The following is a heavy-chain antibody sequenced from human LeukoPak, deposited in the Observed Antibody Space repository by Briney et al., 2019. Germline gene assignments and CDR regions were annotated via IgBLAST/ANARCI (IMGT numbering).Heavy chain of an antibody. J-gene: IGHJ3*02. CDR1: GFTFTSYA. Sequence: GGSLGLSCAASGFTFTSYAMSWVRQAPGKGLEWVSAISGSGGSTYYADSVKGRFTISRDNSKNTLYLQMNSLRAEDTAVYYCAKDSGSYSDAFDIWGQGTMVTVSS. D-gene: IGHD1-26*01. CDR2: ISGSGGST. V-gene: IGHV3-23*01. CDR3: AKDSGSYSDAFDI.